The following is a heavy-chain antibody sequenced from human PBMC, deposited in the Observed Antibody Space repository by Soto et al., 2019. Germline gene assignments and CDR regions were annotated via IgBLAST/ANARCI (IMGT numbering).Heavy chain of an antibody. CDR3: ARDLEWELQKGGHGY. CDR2: ISAYNGNT. D-gene: IGHD1-26*01. V-gene: IGHV1-18*01. Sequence: QVQLVQSGAEVKKPGASVKVSCKASGYTFTSYGISWVRQAPGQGLEWMGWISAYNGNTNYAQKLQGRVTMTTDTSPSTVYMELRSLRSDDTAVYYCARDLEWELQKGGHGYWGQGTLVTVSS. CDR1: GYTFTSYG. J-gene: IGHJ4*02.